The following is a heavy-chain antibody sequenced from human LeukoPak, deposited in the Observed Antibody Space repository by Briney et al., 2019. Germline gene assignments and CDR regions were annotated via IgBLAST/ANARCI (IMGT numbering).Heavy chain of an antibody. J-gene: IGHJ4*02. V-gene: IGHV3-66*01. Sequence: GGSLRLSCAASGFTFSNAWMSWVRQAPGKGLEWVSVIYSGGRTYYADSVKGRFTISRDNSKNTLYLQMNSLRAEETAVYYCARAGPSSSWHQFDNWGQGPRVTVSS. D-gene: IGHD6-13*01. CDR1: GFTFSNAW. CDR3: ARAGPSSSWHQFDN. CDR2: IYSGGRT.